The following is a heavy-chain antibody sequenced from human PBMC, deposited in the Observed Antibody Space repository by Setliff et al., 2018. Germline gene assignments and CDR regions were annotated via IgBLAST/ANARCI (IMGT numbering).Heavy chain of an antibody. D-gene: IGHD3-3*01. J-gene: IGHJ6*04. CDR1: GGTFSDYH. V-gene: IGHV4-34*01. Sequence: KPSETLSLTCAAYGGTFSDYHWTWIRQSPEKGLEWIGTIYQNGITYYNPSVKSRVTISVDKSKNQFSLKLNSVTAADTAVYYCARMSGFFYVDVWGNGTTVTVSS. CDR3: ARMSGFFYVDV. CDR2: IYQNGIT.